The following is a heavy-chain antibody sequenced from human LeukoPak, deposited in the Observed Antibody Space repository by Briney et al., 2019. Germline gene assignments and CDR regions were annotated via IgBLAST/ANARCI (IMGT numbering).Heavy chain of an antibody. CDR2: LIPIFGTA. V-gene: IGHV1-69*05. Sequence: ASVKVSCKASGGTFSSYAISWVRQAPGQGLEWMGGLIPIFGTANYAQKFQGRVTITTDESTSTAYMELSSLRSEDTAVYYCARVSKYYDFWSGYYEWWFDPWGQGTLVTVSS. CDR1: GGTFSSYA. CDR3: ARVSKYYDFWSGYYEWWFDP. J-gene: IGHJ5*02. D-gene: IGHD3-3*01.